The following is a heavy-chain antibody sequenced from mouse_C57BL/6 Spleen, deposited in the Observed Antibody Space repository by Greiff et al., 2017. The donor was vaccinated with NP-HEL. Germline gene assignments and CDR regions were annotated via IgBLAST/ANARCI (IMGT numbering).Heavy chain of an antibody. CDR2: IYPGSGNT. Sequence: VQGVESGAELVRPGASVKLSCKASGYTFTDYYINWVKQRPGQGLEWIARIYPGSGNTYYNEKFKGKATLTAEKSSSTAYMQLSSLTSEDSAVYFCARSYYYGSSCDYWGQGTTLTVSS. D-gene: IGHD1-1*01. CDR3: ARSYYYGSSCDY. V-gene: IGHV1-76*01. J-gene: IGHJ2*01. CDR1: GYTFTDYY.